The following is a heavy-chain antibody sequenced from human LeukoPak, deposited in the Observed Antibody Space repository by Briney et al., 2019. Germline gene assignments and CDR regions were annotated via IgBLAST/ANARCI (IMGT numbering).Heavy chain of an antibody. D-gene: IGHD3-16*01. CDR3: AKVYNGGRAPWSAFDI. CDR1: GFTFSRYW. CDR2: IKQDGSDK. Sequence: GGSLRLSCAASGFTFSRYWMSWVRQAPGKGLEWVANIKQDGSDKDYVDSVKGRFTISRDNAKNSLYLQMNSLRAEDTALYYCAKVYNGGRAPWSAFDIWGQGTMVTVSS. V-gene: IGHV3-7*03. J-gene: IGHJ3*02.